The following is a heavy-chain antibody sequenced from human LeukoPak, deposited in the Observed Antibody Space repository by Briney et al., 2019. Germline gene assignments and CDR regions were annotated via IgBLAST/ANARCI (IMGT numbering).Heavy chain of an antibody. V-gene: IGHV3-66*01. CDR1: GFNVSSTY. CDR2: IYYGGGT. D-gene: IGHD6-19*01. CDR3: AREYSSGRAFDY. J-gene: IGHJ4*02. Sequence: GGSLRLSCAVSGFNVSSTYMSGVRQAPGKGLEWVSVIYYGGGTYYPDSVKGRFTMSRDISKSTLYLQMNSVRAEDTAVYYCAREYSSGRAFDYWGQGTLVTVSS.